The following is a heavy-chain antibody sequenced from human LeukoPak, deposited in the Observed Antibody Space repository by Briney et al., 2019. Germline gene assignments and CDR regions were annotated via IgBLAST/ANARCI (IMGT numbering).Heavy chain of an antibody. CDR3: ARDCSSTSCYSAFDI. J-gene: IGHJ3*02. CDR1: GYTFTSYG. V-gene: IGHV1-18*01. Sequence: ASVKVSCKASGYTFTSYGISWVRQAPGQGLEWMGWISAYNGNTNYAQKLQGRVTMTTDTSTSTAYMELRSLRSDDTAVYYCARDCSSTSCYSAFDIWGQGTMVTVSS. CDR2: ISAYNGNT. D-gene: IGHD2-2*02.